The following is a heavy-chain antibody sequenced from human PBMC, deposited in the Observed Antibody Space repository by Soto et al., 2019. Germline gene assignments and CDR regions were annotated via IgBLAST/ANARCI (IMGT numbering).Heavy chain of an antibody. CDR2: IGGSGGST. Sequence: EVQLLESGGGLVQPGGSLRLSCAASGFTFSSYAMSWVRQAPGKGLKWVSGIGGSGGSTYYADSVKGRFTTSRDNSKNTLYLQMNSLRAEDTAVYYCAKDGVVRGLNWFDPWGQGTLVTVSS. CDR1: GFTFSSYA. V-gene: IGHV3-23*01. J-gene: IGHJ5*02. CDR3: AKDGVVRGLNWFDP. D-gene: IGHD3-10*01.